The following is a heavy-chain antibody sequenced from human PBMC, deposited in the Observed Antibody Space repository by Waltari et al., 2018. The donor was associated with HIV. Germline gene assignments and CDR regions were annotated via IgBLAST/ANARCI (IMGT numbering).Heavy chain of an antibody. Sequence: QLQVQESGPGLVKSWEDRSLTCTVPGGSMHSSSYYWGWIRQPPGKGLEWIGSMSYSGSTYNNASLRSRLTISVDTSKNQFSLKLTSVTAADTAMYYCARSFSGYSNYFDPWGQEPWSPSPQ. J-gene: IGHJ5*02. CDR1: GGSMHSSSYY. D-gene: IGHD4-4*01. CDR3: ARSFSGYSNYFDP. V-gene: IGHV4-39*01. CDR2: MSYSGST.